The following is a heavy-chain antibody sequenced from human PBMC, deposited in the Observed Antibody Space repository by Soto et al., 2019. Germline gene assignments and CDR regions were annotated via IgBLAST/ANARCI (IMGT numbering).Heavy chain of an antibody. CDR2: ISSSSSYI. CDR1: GFTFSSYS. D-gene: IGHD3-10*01. Sequence: GGSLRLSCAASGFTFSSYSMNWARQAPGKGLEWVSSISSSSSYIYYADSVKGRFTISRDNAKNSLYLQMNSLRAEDTAVYYCARSSNKVTISYWGQGTLVTVSS. CDR3: ARSSNKVTISY. J-gene: IGHJ4*02. V-gene: IGHV3-21*01.